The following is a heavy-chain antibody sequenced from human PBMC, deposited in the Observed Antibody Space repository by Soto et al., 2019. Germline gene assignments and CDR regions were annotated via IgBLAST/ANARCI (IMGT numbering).Heavy chain of an antibody. V-gene: IGHV3-30-3*01. CDR3: AVVNVDTAMVSERVSTPTPDY. D-gene: IGHD5-18*01. Sequence: GGSLRLSCAASGFTFSDYAMHWVRQAPGKGLEWVAVISYDGSNKYYADSVKGRFTISRDNSKNTLYLQMNSLRAEDTAVYYCAVVNVDTAMVSERVSTPTPDYWGQGTLVTVSS. CDR1: GFTFSDYA. CDR2: ISYDGSNK. J-gene: IGHJ4*02.